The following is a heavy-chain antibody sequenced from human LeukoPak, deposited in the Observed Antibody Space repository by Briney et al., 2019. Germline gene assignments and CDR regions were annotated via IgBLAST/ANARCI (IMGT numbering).Heavy chain of an antibody. CDR3: ARDTPLTTVTTFDY. J-gene: IGHJ4*02. Sequence: GGSLRLSCAASGFTFRSYAMHWVRQAPGKGLEWVAVISYDGSNKYYADSVKGRFTISRDNSKNTLYLQMNSLRAEDTAVYYCARDTPLTTVTTFDYWGQGTLVTVSS. D-gene: IGHD4-17*01. CDR2: ISYDGSNK. V-gene: IGHV3-30-3*01. CDR1: GFTFRSYA.